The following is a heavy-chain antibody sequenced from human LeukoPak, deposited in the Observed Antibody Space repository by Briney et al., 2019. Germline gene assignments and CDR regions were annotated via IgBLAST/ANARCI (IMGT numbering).Heavy chain of an antibody. D-gene: IGHD6-6*01. Sequence: PGRSLRLSCEASGFTFSTFAMHWVRQGPGKGPEWVAVIFDENNKFHADSVKGRFTISRDNSKNTLYLQMNSLRTEDTAVYYCARDPIAAAPDYFDYWGQGTLVTVSS. CDR2: IFDENNK. V-gene: IGHV3-30*04. J-gene: IGHJ4*02. CDR3: ARDPIAAAPDYFDY. CDR1: GFTFSTFA.